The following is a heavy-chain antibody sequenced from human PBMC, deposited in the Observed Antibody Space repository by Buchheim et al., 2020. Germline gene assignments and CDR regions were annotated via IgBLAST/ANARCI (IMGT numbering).Heavy chain of an antibody. CDR2: ISSTFSSI. CDR1: GFTFSSYS. V-gene: IGHV3-48*04. CDR3: ARDYMITHHYYGMDV. J-gene: IGHJ6*02. D-gene: IGHD3-16*01. Sequence: EVQLVESGGGLVQPGGSLRLSCAASGFTFSSYSMNWVRQAPGKGLEWVSSISSTFSSIYYADSVKGRFTISRYNAKNPLYLPMNSLRAEDTAVYYCARDYMITHHYYGMDVWGQGTT.